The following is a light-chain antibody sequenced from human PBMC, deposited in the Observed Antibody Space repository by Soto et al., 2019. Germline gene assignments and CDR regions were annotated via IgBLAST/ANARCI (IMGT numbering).Light chain of an antibody. CDR3: HQYGSSPLT. CDR2: GAS. V-gene: IGKV3-20*01. Sequence: EIVLTQSPGTLSLSPGESGTLSCRAGQTLSSSSLAWYQQKPGQAPRLLIYGASNRASGLPDRFSGGGSGTDFTLTISRLEPEDCAVYYCHQYGSSPLTFGGGTQVEI. J-gene: IGKJ4*01. CDR1: QTLSSSS.